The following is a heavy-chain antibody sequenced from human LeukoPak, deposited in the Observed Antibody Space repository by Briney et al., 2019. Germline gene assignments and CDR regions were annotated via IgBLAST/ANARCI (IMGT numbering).Heavy chain of an antibody. CDR3: ARSENWFDP. Sequence: SETLSLTCAVYGGSFSGYYWSWIRQPPGKGLEWIGEINHSGSTNYNPSLKSRVTISVDTSKNQFSLKLSSVTAADTAVYYCARSENWFDPWGQGTLVTVSS. CDR2: INHSGST. J-gene: IGHJ5*02. V-gene: IGHV4-34*01. CDR1: GGSFSGYY.